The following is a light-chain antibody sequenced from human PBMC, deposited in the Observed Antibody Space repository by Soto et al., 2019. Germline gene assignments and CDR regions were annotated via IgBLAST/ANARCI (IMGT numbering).Light chain of an antibody. CDR1: SSNIGAGYD. Sequence: QSVLTQPPSVSGAPGQRVTISCTGSSSNIGAGYDVHWYQQLPGTAPKLLIYGNSNRPSGVPDRFSCSKSGTSASLAITGLQAEDEADYYCQSYDSSLSAVVFGGGTQLTVL. CDR3: QSYDSSLSAVV. CDR2: GNS. J-gene: IGLJ2*01. V-gene: IGLV1-40*01.